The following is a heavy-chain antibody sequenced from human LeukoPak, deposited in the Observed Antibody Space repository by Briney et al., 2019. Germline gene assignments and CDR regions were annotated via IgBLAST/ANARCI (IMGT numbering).Heavy chain of an antibody. CDR1: GGTFSSYA. J-gene: IGHJ4*02. CDR3: ARDLDTAMVTFDY. CDR2: IIPIFGTA. D-gene: IGHD5-18*01. Sequence: GSSVKVSCKASGGTFSSYAIIWVRQAPGQGLEWTGGIIPIFGTANYAQKFQGRVTITADESTSTAYMELSSLRSEDTAVYYCARDLDTAMVTFDYWGQGTLVTVSS. V-gene: IGHV1-69*01.